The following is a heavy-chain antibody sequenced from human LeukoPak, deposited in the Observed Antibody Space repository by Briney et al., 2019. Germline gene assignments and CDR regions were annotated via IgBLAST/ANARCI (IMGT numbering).Heavy chain of an antibody. CDR1: IGSFSGYY. CDR3: ARRACHYISIAYAAASEI. J-gene: IGHJ3*02. V-gene: IGHV4-34*01. Sequence: WETLSLTCAVYIGSFSGYYWSWIRQPPGKGLEWIGELNHSGSTNYNPSLKSRVTISVDTCKNPFSQKLSSVTTADSSVYYYARRACHYISIAYAAASEIRGHRKMVTVSS. CDR2: LNHSGST. D-gene: IGHD3-9*01.